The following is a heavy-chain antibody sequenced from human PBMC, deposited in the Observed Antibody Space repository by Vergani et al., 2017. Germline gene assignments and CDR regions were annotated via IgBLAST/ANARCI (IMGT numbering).Heavy chain of an antibody. Sequence: VQLVESGGGLVKPGGSLRLSCAASGFTFSSYGMHWVRQAPGKGLEWVANIKQDGSEKYYVDSVKGRFTISRDNAENSLYLQMNSLRAEDTAVYYCARVRLSDGYNLWGQGTLVTVSS. J-gene: IGHJ4*02. D-gene: IGHD5-24*01. CDR2: IKQDGSEK. CDR1: GFTFSSYG. CDR3: ARVRLSDGYNL. V-gene: IGHV3-7*03.